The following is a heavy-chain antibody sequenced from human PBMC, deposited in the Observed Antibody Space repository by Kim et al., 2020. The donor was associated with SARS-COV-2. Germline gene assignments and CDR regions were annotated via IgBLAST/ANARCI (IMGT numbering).Heavy chain of an antibody. Sequence: GGSLRLSCTASGFIFGDYAMSWFRQAPGKGLEWVGFIRSKAYSGTTEYAASVKGRFTISRDDSKRIAYLEINSLKTEDTAVDYCNRRYSTDSYEDAFDICRQGTLVTVSS. CDR1: GFIFGDYA. D-gene: IGHD5-18*01. CDR2: IRSKAYSGTT. CDR3: NRRYSTDSYEDAFDI. J-gene: IGHJ3*02. V-gene: IGHV3-49*03.